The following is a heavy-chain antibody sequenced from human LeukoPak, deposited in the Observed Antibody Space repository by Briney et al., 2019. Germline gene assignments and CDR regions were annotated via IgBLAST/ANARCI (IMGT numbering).Heavy chain of an antibody. V-gene: IGHV4-59*01. CDR1: GGSISSYY. CDR3: ARDHGSTDAFDI. CDR2: IYYSGST. Sequence: PSETLSLTCTVSGGSISSYYWSWIRQPPGKGLEWIGYIYYSGSTNYNPSLKSRVTISVDTSKNQFSLKLSSVTAADTAVYYCARDHGSTDAFDIWGQGTMVTASS. D-gene: IGHD3-10*01. J-gene: IGHJ3*02.